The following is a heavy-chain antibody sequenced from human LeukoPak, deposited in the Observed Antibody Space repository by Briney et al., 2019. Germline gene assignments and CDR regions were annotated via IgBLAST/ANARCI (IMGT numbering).Heavy chain of an antibody. CDR1: GGSISSYY. V-gene: IGHV4-59*08. D-gene: IGHD6-19*01. CDR2: IYYSGST. J-gene: IGHJ4*02. CDR3: ATSGYSSGWYYFDY. Sequence: SETLSLTCTVSGGSISSYYWSWIRQPPGKGLEWIGYIYYSGSTNYNSSLKSRVTISVDTSKNQFSLKLSSVTAADTAVYYCATSGYSSGWYYFDYWGQGTLVTVSS.